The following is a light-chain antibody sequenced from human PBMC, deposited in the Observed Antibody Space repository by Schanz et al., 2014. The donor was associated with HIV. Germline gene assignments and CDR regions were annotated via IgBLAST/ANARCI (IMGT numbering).Light chain of an antibody. CDR2: DDT. V-gene: IGLV1-51*01. CDR3: GTWDSSLTAGGV. Sequence: QSVLTQPPSVSAAPGQNVSVSCSGSSSNIGNNFVSWYQQLPGKAPKLLIYDDTERPSGIPDRFSGSKSGSSATLGITGLQTGDEADYYCGTWDSSLTAGGVFGTGTKVTVL. J-gene: IGLJ1*01. CDR1: SSNIGNNF.